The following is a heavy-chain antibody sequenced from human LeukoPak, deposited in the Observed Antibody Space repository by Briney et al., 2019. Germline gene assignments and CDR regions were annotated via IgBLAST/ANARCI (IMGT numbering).Heavy chain of an antibody. J-gene: IGHJ4*02. D-gene: IGHD6-19*01. CDR3: ARGPPYSSGWYDYYFDY. CDR1: GGTFSSYA. Sequence: ASVKVSCKASGGTFSSYAISWVRQATGQGLEWMGWMNPNSGNTGYAQKFQGRVTMTRNTSISTAYMELSSLRSEDTAVYYCARGPPYSSGWYDYYFDYWGQGTLVTVSS. V-gene: IGHV1-8*02. CDR2: MNPNSGNT.